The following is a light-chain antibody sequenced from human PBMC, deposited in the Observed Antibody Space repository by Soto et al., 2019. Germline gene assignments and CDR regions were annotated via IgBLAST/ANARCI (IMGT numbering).Light chain of an antibody. Sequence: QSVLTQPPSASGTPGQRVTISCSGSSSNIGSNTVNWYQQLPGTAPKLLIYSNNQRPSGVPDRFSGSKSGTSASLATSGLRSEDEADYYCVAWDDSLNGYVFGTGTKLTVL. CDR2: SNN. V-gene: IGLV1-44*01. CDR1: SSNIGSNT. J-gene: IGLJ1*01. CDR3: VAWDDSLNGYV.